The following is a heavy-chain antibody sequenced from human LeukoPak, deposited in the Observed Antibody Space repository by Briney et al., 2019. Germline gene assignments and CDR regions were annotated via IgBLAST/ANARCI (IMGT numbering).Heavy chain of an antibody. J-gene: IGHJ4*02. Sequence: GGSLRLSCAASGFTFSSYSMNWVRQAPGKGLEWVSFISSSSAHINYADSVKGRFTMSRDNPRNSLYLQMHCLRAEDTAVYYCAEDIGGSYTAIYYWGQGTLVTVSS. D-gene: IGHD2-15*01. CDR1: GFTFSSYS. CDR3: AEDIGGSYTAIYY. CDR2: ISSSSAHI. V-gene: IGHV3-21*01.